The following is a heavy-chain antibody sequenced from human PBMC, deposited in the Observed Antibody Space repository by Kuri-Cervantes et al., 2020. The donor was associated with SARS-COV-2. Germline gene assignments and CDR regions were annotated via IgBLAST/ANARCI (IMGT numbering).Heavy chain of an antibody. Sequence: GESLKISCAASGFTFSSYAMHWVRQAPGKGLEWVAVISYDGSNKYYADSVKGRFTISRDNSKNTLYLQMNSLRSDDTAVYYCARDSLTIFGAARGSRPYNWFDPWGQGTLVTVSS. J-gene: IGHJ5*02. CDR2: ISYDGSNK. CDR1: GFTFSSYA. CDR3: ARDSLTIFGAARGSRPYNWFDP. D-gene: IGHD3-3*01. V-gene: IGHV3-30*04.